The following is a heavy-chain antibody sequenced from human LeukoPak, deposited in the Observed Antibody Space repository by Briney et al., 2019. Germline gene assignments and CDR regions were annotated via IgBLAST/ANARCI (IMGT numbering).Heavy chain of an antibody. Sequence: GGSLRLSCAASGFTFSSYSMNWVRQAPGKGLEWVSSISSSSSYIYYADSVKGRFTISRDNAKNSLYLQMNSLRAEDTAVYYCARDPREYCSSTSCPNWYFDLWGRGTLVTVSS. CDR3: ARDPREYCSSTSCPNWYFDL. D-gene: IGHD2-2*01. V-gene: IGHV3-21*01. J-gene: IGHJ2*01. CDR2: ISSSSSYI. CDR1: GFTFSSYS.